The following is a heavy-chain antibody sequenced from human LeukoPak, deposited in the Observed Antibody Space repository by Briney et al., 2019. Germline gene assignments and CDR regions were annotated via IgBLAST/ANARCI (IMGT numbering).Heavy chain of an antibody. D-gene: IGHD7-27*01. J-gene: IGHJ5*02. CDR2: IYSGGST. V-gene: IGHV3-66*01. CDR1: GFTVSSNY. CDR3: ARDQESWGFDP. Sequence: GGSLRLSCAASGFTVSSNYMSWVRQAPGKGLEWVSVIYSGGSTYYADSVKGRSTISRDNSKNTLYLQMNSLRAEDTAVYYCARDQESWGFDPWGQGTLVTVSS.